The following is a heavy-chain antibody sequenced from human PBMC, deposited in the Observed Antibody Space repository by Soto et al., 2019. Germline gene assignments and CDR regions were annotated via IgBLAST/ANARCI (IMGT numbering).Heavy chain of an antibody. J-gene: IGHJ4*02. CDR1: GFTFSRYW. D-gene: IGHD6-19*01. CDR2: ISSDGSSI. V-gene: IGHV3-74*01. Sequence: EVQLVESGGGLVQPGGSLRLSCAASGFTFSRYWMHWVRQAPGKGLVWVSRISSDGSSIIYADSVKGRFTISRDDAKNTLYLQMNNLRDEDTAVYYCGRDQTMAGPTTLDYWGQGALVTVSS. CDR3: GRDQTMAGPTTLDY.